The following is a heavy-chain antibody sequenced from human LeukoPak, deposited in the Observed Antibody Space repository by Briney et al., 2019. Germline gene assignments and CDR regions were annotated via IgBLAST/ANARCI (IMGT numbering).Heavy chain of an antibody. V-gene: IGHV4-34*01. J-gene: IGHJ3*02. D-gene: IGHD2-15*01. CDR2: INHSGST. CDR3: ARVQPYCSGGSCYYSAFDI. Sequence: PSETLSLTCTVSGGSISGYYWSWIRQPPGKGLEWIGEINHSGSTNYNPSLKSRVTISVDTSKNQFSLKLSSVTAADTAVYYCARVQPYCSGGSCYYSAFDIWGQGTMVTVSS. CDR1: GGSISGYY.